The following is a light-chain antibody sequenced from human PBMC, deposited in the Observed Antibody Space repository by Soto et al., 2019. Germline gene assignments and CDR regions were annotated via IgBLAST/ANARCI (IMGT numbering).Light chain of an antibody. Sequence: IVLTQYPATLSVSPGESATLSCRASQNIXSNLAWYRHKPGQAPRVLTAGASTMATGGPARFSGSGSATEFALTISSLQSEDFAVYFCQQYNTGTQTFGQGTKVDI. V-gene: IGKV3-15*01. J-gene: IGKJ1*01. CDR3: QQYNTGTQT. CDR1: QNIXSN. CDR2: GAS.